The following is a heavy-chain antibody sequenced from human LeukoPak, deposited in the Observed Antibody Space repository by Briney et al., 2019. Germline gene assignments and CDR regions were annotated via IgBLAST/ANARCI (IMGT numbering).Heavy chain of an antibody. CDR1: GGSISSSNW. V-gene: IGHV4-4*02. D-gene: IGHD6-13*01. Sequence: SETLSLTCAVSGGSISSSNWWSWVRQPPGKGLEWIGEIYHSGSTNYNPSLKSRVTISVDKSKNQFSLKLSSVTAADTAVYYCARDQVLGLSGIALYYGMDVWGQGTTVTVS. CDR3: ARDQVLGLSGIALYYGMDV. J-gene: IGHJ6*02. CDR2: IYHSGST.